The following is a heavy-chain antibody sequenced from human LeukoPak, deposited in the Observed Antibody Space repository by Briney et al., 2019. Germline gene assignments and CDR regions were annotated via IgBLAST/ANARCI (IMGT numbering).Heavy chain of an antibody. CDR3: ARDSYCSSTSCYIMDY. V-gene: IGHV1-2*02. CDR1: GYTFTGYY. Sequence: ASVKVSCKASGYTFTGYYMHWVRQAPGQGLEWMGWINPNSGGTNYAQKFQGRVTKTRGTSISTAYMELSRLRSDDTAVYYCARDSYCSSTSCYIMDYWGQGTLVTVSS. D-gene: IGHD2-2*02. J-gene: IGHJ4*02. CDR2: INPNSGGT.